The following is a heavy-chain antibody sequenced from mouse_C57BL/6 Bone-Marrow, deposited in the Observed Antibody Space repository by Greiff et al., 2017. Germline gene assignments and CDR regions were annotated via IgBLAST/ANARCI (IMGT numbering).Heavy chain of an antibody. D-gene: IGHD4-1*01. CDR3: TRDWGYYFDY. J-gene: IGHJ2*01. CDR2: IYPGNSDT. V-gene: IGHV1-5*01. CDR1: GYSFTSYR. Sequence: EVQLQQSGPVLARPGASVKMSCKTSGYSFTSYRMHWVKQRPGQGLEWRGAIYPGNSDTSYNQKFKGKAKLTAVTSASTAYMELSSLTNEDSTVYYCTRDWGYYFDYWGQGATLTVSS.